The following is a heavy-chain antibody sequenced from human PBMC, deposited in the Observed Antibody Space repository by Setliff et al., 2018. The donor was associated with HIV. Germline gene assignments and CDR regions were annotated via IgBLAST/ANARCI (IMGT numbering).Heavy chain of an antibody. Sequence: GASVKVSCKASGYPFTNFGVSWGRQAPVQGLEWIGWINANRGGTLYAQNFQGRVTLTRETSINTVYFDLSSLRSDDTAIYYCVREYNAYTLIDYWGQAALVTVSS. CDR2: INANRGGT. CDR1: GYPFTNFG. CDR3: VREYNAYTLIDY. V-gene: IGHV1-2*02. J-gene: IGHJ4*02. D-gene: IGHD1-20*01.